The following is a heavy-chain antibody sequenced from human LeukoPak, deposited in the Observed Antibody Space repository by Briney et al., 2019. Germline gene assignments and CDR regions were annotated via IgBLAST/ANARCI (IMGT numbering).Heavy chain of an antibody. Sequence: SETLSLTCTVSGGSISSYYWSWIRQPPGKGLEWIGYINYSGSTKYNPSLKSRVTISVDTSRNQFSLRLSSVTAADTAVYYCARRSEYHWFDPWGQGTLVTVSS. V-gene: IGHV4-59*12. D-gene: IGHD2-2*01. CDR2: INYSGST. J-gene: IGHJ5*02. CDR1: GGSISSYY. CDR3: ARRSEYHWFDP.